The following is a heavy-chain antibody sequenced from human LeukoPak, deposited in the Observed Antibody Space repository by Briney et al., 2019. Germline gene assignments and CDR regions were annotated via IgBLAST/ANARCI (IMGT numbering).Heavy chain of an antibody. CDR3: ARDRGSYGLLDY. V-gene: IGHV3-23*01. CDR1: GFTFSSYA. CDR2: ISGSGGST. Sequence: GGSLRLSCAASGFTFSSYAMSWVRQAPGKGLEWVSAISGSGGSTYYADSVKGRFTISRDNAKNSLYLQMNSLRAEDTAVYYYARDRGSYGLLDYWGQGTLVTVSS. J-gene: IGHJ4*02. D-gene: IGHD5-18*01.